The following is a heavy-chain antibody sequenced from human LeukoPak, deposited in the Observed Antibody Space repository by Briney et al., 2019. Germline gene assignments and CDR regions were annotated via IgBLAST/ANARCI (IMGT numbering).Heavy chain of an antibody. CDR3: AKVPYGEWYYYYMDV. V-gene: IGHV3-23*01. Sequence: GGSLRLSCAASGFTFSSYAMSWVRQAPGKGLEWVSAISGSGGSTYYADSVKGRFTISRDNSKNTLYLQMNSLRAEDTAVYYCAKVPYGEWYYYYMDVWGNGTTVTVSS. CDR1: GFTFSSYA. J-gene: IGHJ6*03. D-gene: IGHD4-17*01. CDR2: ISGSGGST.